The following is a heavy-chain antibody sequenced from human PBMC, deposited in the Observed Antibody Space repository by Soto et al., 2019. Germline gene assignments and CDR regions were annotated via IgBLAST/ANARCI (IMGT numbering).Heavy chain of an antibody. CDR3: ARGNVANYFEP. Sequence: GESLKISCEVSGYTCTNYWIGWVRQMPGKGLEWMGIIYPSDSTVKYSPSVQGQVTMSVDKSISTAYLQWSSLTASDAAVYYCARGNVANYFEPWGQGTLVTVSS. CDR1: GYTCTNYW. D-gene: IGHD1-7*01. CDR2: IYPSDSTV. J-gene: IGHJ5*02. V-gene: IGHV5-51*01.